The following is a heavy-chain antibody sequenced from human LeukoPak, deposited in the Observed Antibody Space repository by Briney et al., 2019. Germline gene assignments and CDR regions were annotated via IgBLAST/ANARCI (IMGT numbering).Heavy chain of an antibody. CDR1: GGSISSSGSY. V-gene: IGHV4-39*07. J-gene: IGHJ5*02. CDR2: ISYSGST. Sequence: SETLSLTCTVSGGSISSSGSYWGWIRQPPGKGLEWIGSISYSGSTYYNPSLKSRVPISVDTSKNQFSLKLSSVTAADTAVYYCARGMTTVTNWFDPWGQGTLVTVSS. CDR3: ARGMTTVTNWFDP. D-gene: IGHD4-17*01.